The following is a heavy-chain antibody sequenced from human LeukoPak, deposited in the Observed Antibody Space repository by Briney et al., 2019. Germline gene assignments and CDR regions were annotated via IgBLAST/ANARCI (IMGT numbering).Heavy chain of an antibody. J-gene: IGHJ4*02. D-gene: IGHD3-22*01. V-gene: IGHV3-74*01. CDR1: GFTFSRYW. CDR2: INSDGSST. CDR3: ARAAPYDSSGYYPDFDY. Sequence: GGSLRLSCAASGFTFSRYWMHWVRQAPGKGLVWVSRINSDGSSTSYADSVKGRFTISRDNSKNTLYLQMNSLRAEDTAVYYCARAAPYDSSGYYPDFDYWGQGTLVTVSS.